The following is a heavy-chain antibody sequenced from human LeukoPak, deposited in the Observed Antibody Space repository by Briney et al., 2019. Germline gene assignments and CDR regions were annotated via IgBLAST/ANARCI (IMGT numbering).Heavy chain of an antibody. J-gene: IGHJ5*02. V-gene: IGHV1-18*01. Sequence: ASVTVSCKASGYTFTSYGISWVRQAPGQGLEWMGWISAYNGNTNYAQKLQGRVTMTTDTSTSTAYMELRSLRSDDTAVYYCARDGGYCSSTSCYSILRFDPWGQGTLVTVSS. CDR2: ISAYNGNT. CDR3: ARDGGYCSSTSCYSILRFDP. CDR1: GYTFTSYG. D-gene: IGHD2-2*02.